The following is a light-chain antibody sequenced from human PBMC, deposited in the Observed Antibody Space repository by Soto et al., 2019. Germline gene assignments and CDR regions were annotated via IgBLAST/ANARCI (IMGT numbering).Light chain of an antibody. CDR3: QQYGSSGT. Sequence: EIVLTQSPGTLSLSPWERATLSCRASQSVSNNYLAWYQQKPGPPPRLLNYGASNRATGIPDMFSGSGSRTYITLTISRLDPEDFALYYCQQYGSSGTFGQGTKVDIK. CDR2: GAS. V-gene: IGKV3-20*01. CDR1: QSVSNNY. J-gene: IGKJ1*01.